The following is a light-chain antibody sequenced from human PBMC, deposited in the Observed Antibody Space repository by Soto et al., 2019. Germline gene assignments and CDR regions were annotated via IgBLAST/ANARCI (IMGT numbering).Light chain of an antibody. CDR2: DAS. Sequence: DIQITHSPSTLSASVGDRVTITCRSSQSISTWLAWYQQKPGKAPKLLIYDASSLESGVPSRFSGSGSGTEFTLTISSLQPDDFATYYCQQYYTYSWTLGQGTKVDIK. V-gene: IGKV1-5*01. CDR1: QSISTW. J-gene: IGKJ1*01. CDR3: QQYYTYSWT.